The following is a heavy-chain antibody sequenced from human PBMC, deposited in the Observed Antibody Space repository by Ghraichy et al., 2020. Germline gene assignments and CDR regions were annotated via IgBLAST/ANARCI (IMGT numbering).Heavy chain of an antibody. CDR1: GFTFSSYP. CDR2: ISYDGSNR. Sequence: GESLNISCAASGFTFSSYPMHWVRQAPGKGLEWVAVISYDGSNRYYAASVKGRFTISRDNSKNTLYLQMNSLRAEDTAVYYCATSSPSSIAAPILHHWGQGTLVTVSS. V-gene: IGHV3-30-3*01. J-gene: IGHJ1*01. D-gene: IGHD6-6*01. CDR3: ATSSPSSIAAPILHH.